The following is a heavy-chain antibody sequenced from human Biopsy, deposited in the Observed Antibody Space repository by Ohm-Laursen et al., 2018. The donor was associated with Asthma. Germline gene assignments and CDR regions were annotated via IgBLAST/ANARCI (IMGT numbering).Heavy chain of an antibody. CDR1: GVALSGYT. CDR3: AAGRTSLQGESLI. J-gene: IGHJ4*01. CDR2: IVFASGAT. Sequence: SVKVSCNASGVALSGYTFEWVRQARGLGLEWIAWIVFASGATNYAQNFQDRLTVARDMSAGSVSMELRGLSSTDTAVYYCAAGRTSLQGESLIWGQGTLVSVSS. V-gene: IGHV1-58*01. D-gene: IGHD2/OR15-2a*01.